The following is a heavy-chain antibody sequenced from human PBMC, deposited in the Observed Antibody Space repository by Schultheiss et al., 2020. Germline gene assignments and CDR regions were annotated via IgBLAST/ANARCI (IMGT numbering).Heavy chain of an antibody. V-gene: IGHV1-3*01. CDR2: INAGNGNT. D-gene: IGHD5-18*01. Sequence: ASVKVSCKASGYTFTGYGISWVRQAPGQRLEWMGWINAGNGNTKYSQKFQGRVTITRDTSASTAYMELSSLRSEDTAVYYCARERLDGGYSYGYSRGMDVWGQGTTVTVSS. CDR1: GYTFTGYG. J-gene: IGHJ6*02. CDR3: ARERLDGGYSYGYSRGMDV.